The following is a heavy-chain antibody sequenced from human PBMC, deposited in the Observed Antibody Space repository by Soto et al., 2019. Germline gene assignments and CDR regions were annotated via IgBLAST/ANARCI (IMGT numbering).Heavy chain of an antibody. CDR2: ISGSGGST. CDR3: AKAELGPTRYFDY. CDR1: GFTFSSYA. D-gene: IGHD3-10*01. Sequence: EVQLLESGGGLVQPGGSLRLSCAASGFTFSSYAMSWVRQAPGKGLEWVSAISGSGGSTYYADSVKGRFTISRDNSKNTLYLQMNGLRAEDTAVYYCAKAELGPTRYFDYWGQGTLVTVSS. J-gene: IGHJ4*02. V-gene: IGHV3-23*01.